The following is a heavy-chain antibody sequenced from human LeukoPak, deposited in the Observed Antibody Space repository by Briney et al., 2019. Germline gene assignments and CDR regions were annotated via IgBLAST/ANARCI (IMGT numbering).Heavy chain of an antibody. CDR2: IPYDGSNK. J-gene: IGHJ4*02. V-gene: IGHV3-30*04. CDR1: GFTFSSYA. D-gene: IGHD3-22*01. Sequence: GGSLRLSCAASGFTFSSYAMHWVRQAPGKGLEWVALIPYDGSNKYYADSVKGRFTISRDNSKNTLYLQMTSLRAEDTAVYYCALLDGSGYKPDYWGQGTLVNVSS. CDR3: ALLDGSGYKPDY.